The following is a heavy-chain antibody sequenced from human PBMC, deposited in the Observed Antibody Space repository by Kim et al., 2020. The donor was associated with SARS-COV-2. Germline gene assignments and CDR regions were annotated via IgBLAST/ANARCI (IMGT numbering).Heavy chain of an antibody. CDR1: GASFSAYY. V-gene: IGHV4-34*01. D-gene: IGHD6-13*01. J-gene: IGHJ6*02. CDR3: ARVPRRTGYGSSWSREQFGLDV. Sequence: SETLSLNCTVYGASFSAYYWSWIRQTPGQGLEWIGEINHSGSPNYNPSLKSRVTISIDTSQSQFSLKLNSVTAADTAVYYCARVPRRTGYGSSWSREQFGLDVWGQGTTVTVSS. CDR2: INHSGSP.